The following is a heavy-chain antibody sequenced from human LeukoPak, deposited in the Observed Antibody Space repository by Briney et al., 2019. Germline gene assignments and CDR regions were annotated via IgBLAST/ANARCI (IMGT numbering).Heavy chain of an antibody. CDR1: GFTFSTYA. CDR2: ISTNGDGT. CDR3: ARYSGSCYNS. Sequence: GGCLRLSCAASGFTFSTYAMHWVRQGPGKRLEYVAAISTNGDGTYYANSVRGRFTISRDNSKNTLYLQMGSLRAEDMAVYYCARYSGSCYNSWGQGTLVTVTS. J-gene: IGHJ4*02. D-gene: IGHD2-15*01. V-gene: IGHV3-64*01.